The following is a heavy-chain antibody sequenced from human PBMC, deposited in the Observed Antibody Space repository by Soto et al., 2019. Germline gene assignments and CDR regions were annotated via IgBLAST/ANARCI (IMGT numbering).Heavy chain of an antibody. CDR1: GGSFSGYY. D-gene: IGHD2-2*01. Sequence: QVQLQQWGAGLLKPSETLSLTCAVYGGSFSGYYWSWIRQPPGKGLEWIGDINHSGSTNYNPSLKSRVTISVDTSKNQFSLKLSSVTAADTAVYYCARGLTAALKNPSAMPTYYFDYWGQGTLVTVSS. V-gene: IGHV4-34*01. CDR3: ARGLTAALKNPSAMPTYYFDY. CDR2: INHSGST. J-gene: IGHJ4*02.